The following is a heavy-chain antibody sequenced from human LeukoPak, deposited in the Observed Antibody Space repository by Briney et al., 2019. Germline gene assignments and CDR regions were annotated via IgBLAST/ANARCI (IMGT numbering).Heavy chain of an antibody. Sequence: ESLKISLQGSGYRLTSYWIGLVRQMPGKGLEWGVIIYPGDSDTRYSPSFQGQVTISADKSISTAYLQWSSLKASDTAMYYCARLGSAMVEGAFDIWGQGTMVTVSS. CDR2: IYPGDSDT. CDR3: ARLGSAMVEGAFDI. D-gene: IGHD5-18*01. V-gene: IGHV5-51*01. CDR1: GYRLTSYW. J-gene: IGHJ3*02.